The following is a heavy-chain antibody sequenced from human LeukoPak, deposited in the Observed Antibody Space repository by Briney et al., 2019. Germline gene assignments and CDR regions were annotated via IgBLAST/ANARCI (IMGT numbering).Heavy chain of an antibody. V-gene: IGHV4-4*02. CDR2: IYHSGST. CDR3: ASGFRSNWFDP. D-gene: IGHD3-10*01. J-gene: IGHJ5*02. Sequence: PSETLSLTCAVSGGSISSDNWWSWVRQPPGKGLEWIGEIYHSGSTNYNPSLKSRVTISVDTSKNQFSLKLSSVTAADTAVYYCASGFRSNWFDPWGQGTLVTVSS. CDR1: GGSISSDNW.